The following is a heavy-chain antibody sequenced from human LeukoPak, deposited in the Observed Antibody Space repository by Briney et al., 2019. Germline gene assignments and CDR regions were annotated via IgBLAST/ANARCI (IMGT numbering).Heavy chain of an antibody. V-gene: IGHV3-30*02. CDR3: AKDHVTWGNRYFDH. Sequence: GGSLRLSCAAPGFTFSTYGMHWVRQAPGKGLEWVAFIGHDGTKIYYADSVQGRFTISRDNSKNTLYLEMNSLSGEDTALYYCAKDHVTWGNRYFDHWGQGTLGTVSS. CDR1: GFTFSTYG. CDR2: IGHDGTKI. J-gene: IGHJ4*02. D-gene: IGHD3-16*01.